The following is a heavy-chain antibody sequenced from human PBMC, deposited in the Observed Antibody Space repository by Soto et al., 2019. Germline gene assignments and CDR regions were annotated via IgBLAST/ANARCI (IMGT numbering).Heavy chain of an antibody. CDR2: IYYSGST. Sequence: SETLSLTCTVSGGSISSYYWSWIRQPPGKGLEWIGYIYYSGSTNYNPSLKSRVTISVDTSKNQFSLKLSSVTAADTAVYYCARGHRITIFGVVIIEENNWFDPWGQGTLVTVSS. CDR1: GGSISSYY. J-gene: IGHJ5*02. CDR3: ARGHRITIFGVVIIEENNWFDP. V-gene: IGHV4-59*08. D-gene: IGHD3-3*01.